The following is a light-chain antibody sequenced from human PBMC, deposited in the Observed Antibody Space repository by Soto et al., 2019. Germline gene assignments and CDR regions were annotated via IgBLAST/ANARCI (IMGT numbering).Light chain of an antibody. J-gene: IGKJ3*01. CDR3: QQSYSAPFT. V-gene: IGKV1-39*01. Sequence: DIQMTQSPSSLSASVGDRVTITCRASQSITYYLNWYQQRPGEAPKLLIYSVAILQNGVPSRFSGVGSETDFTLTISSLQPEDFATYYCQQSYSAPFTFGPGTRVDIK. CDR1: QSITYY. CDR2: SVA.